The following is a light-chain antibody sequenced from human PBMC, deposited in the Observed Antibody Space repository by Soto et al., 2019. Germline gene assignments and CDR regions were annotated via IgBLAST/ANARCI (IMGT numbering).Light chain of an antibody. CDR3: LQYGSSPPT. V-gene: IGKV3-20*01. CDR1: QSVSDSY. J-gene: IGKJ1*01. Sequence: EIVLTQSPGTLSLSPGDRATLSCRASQSVSDSYLAWYQRKPGQAPRLLIYGASNRATDIPGRFSGSGSGTDFTLTITRLEPEDFAVYYCLQYGSSPPTFGRGTKVEIK. CDR2: GAS.